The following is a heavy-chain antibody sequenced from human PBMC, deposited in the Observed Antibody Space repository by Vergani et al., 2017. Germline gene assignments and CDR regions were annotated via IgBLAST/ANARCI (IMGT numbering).Heavy chain of an antibody. Sequence: QVQLVQSGAEVKKPGSSVKVSCKASGGTFRSYAISWVRQAPGQGLEWMGGIIPIFDTANYAQKFQGRVTITADESTSTAYMELSSLRAEDTAVYYCARGVSSSGWYESQDYFDYWGQGTLVTVSS. CDR1: GGTFRSYA. CDR2: IIPIFDTA. D-gene: IGHD6-19*01. J-gene: IGHJ4*02. V-gene: IGHV1-69*01. CDR3: ARGVSSSGWYESQDYFDY.